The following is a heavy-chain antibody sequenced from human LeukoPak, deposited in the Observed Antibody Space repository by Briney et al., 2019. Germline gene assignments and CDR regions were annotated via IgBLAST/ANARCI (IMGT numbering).Heavy chain of an antibody. V-gene: IGHV3-23*01. CDR2: ITGTGGAT. D-gene: IGHD2-21*01. CDR3: VKDPRDTYGTNWFVS. J-gene: IGHJ5*01. Sequence: PGGSLRLSCVASGFSFGNYAMSWVRQAPGKGLQWVSQITGTGGATWYAGFARDRFTISREHSKTRLYLQWSGLRVEDPPMYYCVKDPRDTYGTNWFVSWGQGTLLIGSS. CDR1: GFSFGNYA.